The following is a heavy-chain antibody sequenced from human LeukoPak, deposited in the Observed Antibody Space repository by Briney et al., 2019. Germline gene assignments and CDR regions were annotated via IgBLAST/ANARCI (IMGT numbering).Heavy chain of an antibody. J-gene: IGHJ1*01. CDR2: RSDDGSAQ. D-gene: IGHD3-22*01. V-gene: IGHV3-30*18. CDR1: GFTLGSSA. Sequence: GGSLRLSCAASGFTLGSSAMHWVRQAPGKGLEWVAVRSDDGSAQHYADSVRGRFTISRDNSKNTLSLQMNSLRPEDTAMYFCAKDRDPYSSGTWDSWGQGTLVIVSS. CDR3: AKDRDPYSSGTWDS.